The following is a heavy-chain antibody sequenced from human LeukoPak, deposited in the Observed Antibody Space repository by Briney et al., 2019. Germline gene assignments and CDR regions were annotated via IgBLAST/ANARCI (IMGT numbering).Heavy chain of an antibody. CDR3: ARDCTSIAAGSGY. CDR2: ISSSGSTI. CDR1: GFAFSDYY. V-gene: IGHV3-11*04. J-gene: IGHJ4*02. D-gene: IGHD6-6*01. Sequence: GGSLRLSCAASGFAFSDYYMSWIRQAPGKGLEWVSYISSSGSTIYYADSVKGRFTISRDNAKNSLYLQMNSLSAEDTAVYYCARDCTSIAAGSGYWGQGTLVTVSS.